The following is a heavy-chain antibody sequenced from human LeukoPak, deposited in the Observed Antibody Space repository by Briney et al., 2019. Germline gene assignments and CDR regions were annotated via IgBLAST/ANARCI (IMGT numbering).Heavy chain of an antibody. D-gene: IGHD2-15*01. CDR3: ARSHSRVAATSGPRYYYYGMDV. CDR1: GGTFSSYA. J-gene: IGHJ6*04. V-gene: IGHV1-69*01. Sequence: ASVKVSCKASGGTFSSYAISWVRQAPGQGLEWMGGIIPIFGTANYAQKFQGRVTITADESTSTAYMELSSLRSEDTAVYYCARSHSRVAATSGPRYYYYGMDVWGKGTTVTVPS. CDR2: IIPIFGTA.